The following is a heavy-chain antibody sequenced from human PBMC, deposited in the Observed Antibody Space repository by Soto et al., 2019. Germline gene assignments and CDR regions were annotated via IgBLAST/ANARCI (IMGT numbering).Heavy chain of an antibody. CDR3: ARVTVVPAAVNWFDP. J-gene: IGHJ5*02. CDR2: IIPIFGTA. V-gene: IGHV1-69*06. CDR1: GGTFSSYA. Sequence: SVKVSCKASGGTFSSYAISWVRQAPGQGLEWMGGIIPIFGTANYAQKFQGRVTITADKSTSTAYMELSSLRSEDTAVYYCARVTVVPAAVNWFDPWGQGTLVTVSS. D-gene: IGHD2-2*01.